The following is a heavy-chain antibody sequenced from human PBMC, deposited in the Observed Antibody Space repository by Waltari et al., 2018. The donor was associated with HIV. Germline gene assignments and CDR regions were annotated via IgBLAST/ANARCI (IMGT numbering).Heavy chain of an antibody. J-gene: IGHJ4*02. CDR2: ISSSGSTI. V-gene: IGHV3-48*03. D-gene: IGHD3-10*01. CDR1: GFTFTRYE. Sequence: EVQLVEAGGGLVQPGGSLRLSCAAPGFTFTRYEETCVRQAPGKGREWVSYISSSGSTIYYADSVKGRFTISRDNARNSLYLQMNSLRAEDTAVYYCARGYYYDSVSYYKAYWGQGTLVTVSS. CDR3: ARGYYYDSVSYYKAY.